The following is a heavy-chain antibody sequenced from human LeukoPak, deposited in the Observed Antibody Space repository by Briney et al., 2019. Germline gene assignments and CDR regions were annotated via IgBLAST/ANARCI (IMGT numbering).Heavy chain of an antibody. V-gene: IGHV1-24*01. CDR1: GYTLTELS. CDR3: ATPKRFGSWYNWFDP. CDR2: FDPEDGET. Sequence: ASVKVSCKVSGYTLTELSMHWVRQAPGKGLEWMGGFDPEDGETIYAQKFQGRVTMTEDTSTDTAYMELSSLRSEDTAVYYCATPKRFGSWYNWFDPWGQGTLVTVSS. J-gene: IGHJ5*02. D-gene: IGHD6-13*01.